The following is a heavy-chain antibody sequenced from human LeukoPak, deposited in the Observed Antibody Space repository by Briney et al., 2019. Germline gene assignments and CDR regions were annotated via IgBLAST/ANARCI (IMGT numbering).Heavy chain of an antibody. Sequence: GGSLRLSCAASGFTVSSNYMSWVRQAPGKGLEWVSYISSSSSTIYYADSVKGRFTISRDNAKNSLYLQMNSLRAEDTAVYYCARDASSGEFDYWGQGTLVTVSS. CDR2: ISSSSSTI. CDR1: GFTVSSNY. V-gene: IGHV3-48*01. D-gene: IGHD3-22*01. J-gene: IGHJ4*02. CDR3: ARDASSGEFDY.